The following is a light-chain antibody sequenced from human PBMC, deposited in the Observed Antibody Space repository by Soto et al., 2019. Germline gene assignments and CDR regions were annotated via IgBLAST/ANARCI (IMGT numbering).Light chain of an antibody. Sequence: QSVLTQPASVSGSPGQSLTLSCPGSSSDVGYYKLVSWYQQVPGKAPKLMIFDFTKRPSGVPDRFSGSKSGNTASLTISGLQAEDEAEYSCCSFAGGYTFVFGPGTKVTVL. V-gene: IGLV2-11*01. J-gene: IGLJ1*01. CDR1: SSDVGYYKL. CDR2: DFT. CDR3: CSFAGGYTFV.